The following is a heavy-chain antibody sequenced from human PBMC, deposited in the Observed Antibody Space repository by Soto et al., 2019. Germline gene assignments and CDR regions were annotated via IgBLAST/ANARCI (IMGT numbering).Heavy chain of an antibody. J-gene: IGHJ6*03. CDR3: ARGGGQSYYYMDV. CDR1: GFTLSNHY. CDR2: LYTDGDT. D-gene: IGHD3-16*01. Sequence: PGGSLRLSCASSGFTLSNHYMSWVRQAPGKGLEWVSLLYTDGDTYYADSVKGRFTISRHNSKNTLYLQMNSLTTEDTAVYYCARGGGQSYYYMDVWGNGTTVTVSS. V-gene: IGHV3-53*04.